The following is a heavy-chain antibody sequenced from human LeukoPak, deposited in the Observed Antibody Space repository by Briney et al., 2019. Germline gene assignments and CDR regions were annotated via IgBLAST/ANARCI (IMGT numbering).Heavy chain of an antibody. CDR2: IYYSGST. J-gene: IGHJ6*02. CDR3: ARVMGYYYDSSGYYQSYYYYGMDV. D-gene: IGHD3-22*01. CDR1: GGSISSGDYY. V-gene: IGHV4-30-4*01. Sequence: SQTLSLTCTVSGGSISSGDYYWSWIRQPPGKGLEWIGYIYYSGSTYYNPSLKSRFTISVDTSKNQFSLKLSSVTAADTAVYYCARVMGYYYDSSGYYQSYYYYGMDVWGQGTTVTVSS.